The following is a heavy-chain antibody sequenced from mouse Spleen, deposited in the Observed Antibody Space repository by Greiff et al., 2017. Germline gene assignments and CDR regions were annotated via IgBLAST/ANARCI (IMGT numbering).Heavy chain of an antibody. V-gene: IGHV3-6*01. Sequence: EVQLQESGPGLVKPSQSLSLTCSVTGYSITSGYYWNWIRQFPGNKLVWMGYISYDGSNNYNPSLKNRISITRDTSKNQFFLKLNSVTTEDTATYYCARDLGHYYRYAFDYWGQGTTLTVSS. CDR3: ARDLGHYYRYAFDY. CDR2: ISYDGSN. CDR1: GYSITSGYY. D-gene: IGHD2-14*01. J-gene: IGHJ2*01.